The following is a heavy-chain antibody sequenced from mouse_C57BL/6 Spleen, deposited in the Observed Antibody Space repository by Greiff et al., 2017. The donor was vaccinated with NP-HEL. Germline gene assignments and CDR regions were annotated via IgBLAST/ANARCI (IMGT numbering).Heavy chain of an antibody. CDR2: IYPGNSDT. CDR3: TIAVGYWYFDV. CDR1: GYTFTSYW. D-gene: IGHD1-1*01. Sequence: EVQLQQSGTVLARPGASVKMSCKTSGYTFTSYWMHWVNQRPGPGLEWIGAIYPGNSDTSYNQKFKGKAKLTAVTSASTAYMELSSLTNEDSAVYYCTIAVGYWYFDVWGTGTTVTVSS. J-gene: IGHJ1*03. V-gene: IGHV1-5*01.